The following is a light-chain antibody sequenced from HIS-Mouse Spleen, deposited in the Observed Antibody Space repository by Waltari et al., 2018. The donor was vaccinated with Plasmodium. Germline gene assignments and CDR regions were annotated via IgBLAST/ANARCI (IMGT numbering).Light chain of an antibody. CDR3: MIWPSNASGV. CDR2: YYSDSDK. V-gene: IGLV5-37*01. J-gene: IGLJ3*02. CDR1: SDINVGCYN. Sequence: QPVLTQPPSSSASPGQSARLTCTLPSDINVGCYNIYWYHQQQGSPPRYLLYYYSDSDKGQGSGVPSRFSGSKDASANTGILLISGLQSEDEADYYCMIWPSNASGVFGGGTKLTVL.